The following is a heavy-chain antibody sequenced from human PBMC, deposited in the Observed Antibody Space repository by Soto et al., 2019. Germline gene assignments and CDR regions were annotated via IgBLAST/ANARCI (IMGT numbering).Heavy chain of an antibody. D-gene: IGHD6-19*01. V-gene: IGHV3-74*01. CDR1: GFTFSSYW. J-gene: IGHJ4*02. CDR3: ARGYSSGPGGY. CDR2: INSDDITT. Sequence: EVQLVESGGGSVQPGGSLRLSCAASGFTFSSYWMHWVRQAPGKGLVWVSRINSDDITTSYADSVEGRFTISRDNAKNTLYLQINSLTPEDTAVYYCARGYSSGPGGYWGQGTLVTVSS.